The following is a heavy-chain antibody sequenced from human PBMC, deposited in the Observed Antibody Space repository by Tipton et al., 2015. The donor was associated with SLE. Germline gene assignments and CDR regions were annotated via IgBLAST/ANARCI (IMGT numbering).Heavy chain of an antibody. D-gene: IGHD1-26*01. CDR2: IYYSGST. V-gene: IGHV4-59*11. CDR1: GGSISSHY. J-gene: IGHJ5*02. CDR3: ARGRGPIVGATTNWFDP. Sequence: TLSLTCTVSGGSISSHYWSWIRQPPGKGLEWIGCIYYSGSTNYNPSLKSRVTISVDTSKNQFSLKLSSVTAADTAVYYCARGRGPIVGATTNWFDPWGQGTLVTVSS.